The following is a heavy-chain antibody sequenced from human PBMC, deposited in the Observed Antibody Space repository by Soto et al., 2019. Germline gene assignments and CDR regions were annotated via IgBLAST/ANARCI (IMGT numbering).Heavy chain of an antibody. CDR3: ARDGSGSYYTEYYFDY. D-gene: IGHD3-10*01. CDR2: IYYSGST. CDR1: GGSISSGGYY. J-gene: IGHJ4*02. V-gene: IGHV4-31*03. Sequence: PSETLSLTCTVSGGSISSGGYYWSWIRQHPGKGLEWIGYIYYSGSTYYNPSLKSRVTISVDRSKNQFSLKLSSVTAADTAVYYCARDGSGSYYTEYYFDYWGQGTLVTVSS.